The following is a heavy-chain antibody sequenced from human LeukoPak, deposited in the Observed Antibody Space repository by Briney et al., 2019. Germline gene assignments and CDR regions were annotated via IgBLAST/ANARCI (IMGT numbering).Heavy chain of an antibody. V-gene: IGHV1-46*01. CDR1: GYTFTSYY. D-gene: IGHD3-10*01. Sequence: ASVKVSCKPSGYTFTSYYMHWVRQAPGQGLEWMGIINPIGGSTSYAQKLQGRVTMTRDTSTSTAYMELRSLRSDDTAVYYCARVRGYYYGSGSYLGHYYYMDVWGKGTTVTVSS. CDR3: ARVRGYYYGSGSYLGHYYYMDV. CDR2: INPIGGST. J-gene: IGHJ6*03.